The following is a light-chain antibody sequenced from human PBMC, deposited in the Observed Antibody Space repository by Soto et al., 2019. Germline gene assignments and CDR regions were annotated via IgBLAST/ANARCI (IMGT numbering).Light chain of an antibody. V-gene: IGKV1-39*01. CDR1: QTISSY. Sequence: DIQMTQSPSSLSASVGDRVTITCRASQTISSYLNWYQQNPGKAPKLLIYAASSLQSGVPSRFSGSGSGTDLTLTIRSLQPEDFATYYCQQSYSTPVTFGGGTKVEIK. CDR3: QQSYSTPVT. J-gene: IGKJ4*01. CDR2: AAS.